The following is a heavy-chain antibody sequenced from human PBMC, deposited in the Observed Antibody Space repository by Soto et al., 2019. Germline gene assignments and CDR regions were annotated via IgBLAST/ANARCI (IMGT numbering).Heavy chain of an antibody. CDR1: GFTFSSYW. CDR2: INSDGSST. D-gene: IGHD3-3*01. V-gene: IGHV3-74*01. CDR3: ARAVELYPTVPKNHQVEPDPIDY. Sequence: GGSLRLSCAASGFTFSSYWMHWVRQAPGKGLVWVSRINSDGSSTSYADSVKGRFTISRDNAKNTLYLQMNSLRAEDTAVYYCARAVELYPTVPKNHQVEPDPIDYWGQGTLVTVSS. J-gene: IGHJ4*02.